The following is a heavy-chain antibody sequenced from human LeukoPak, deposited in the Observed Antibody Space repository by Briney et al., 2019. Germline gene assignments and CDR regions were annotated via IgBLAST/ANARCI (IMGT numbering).Heavy chain of an antibody. D-gene: IGHD3-22*01. J-gene: IGHJ4*02. V-gene: IGHV4-61*02. CDR1: GGSISSSSYY. CDR2: IYTSGST. CDR3: ARDGYDSRVGLDY. Sequence: SETLSLTCTVSGGSISSSSYYWSWIRQPAGKGLEWIGRIYTSGSTNYNPSLKSRVTISVDTSKNQFSLKLSSVTAADTAVYYCARDGYDSRVGLDYWGQGTLVTVSS.